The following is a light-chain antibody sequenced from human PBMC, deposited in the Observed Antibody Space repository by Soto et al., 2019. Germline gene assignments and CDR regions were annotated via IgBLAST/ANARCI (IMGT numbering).Light chain of an antibody. J-gene: IGKJ1*01. CDR2: WAS. Sequence: DIVMTQSPGSLAVSLGERATINCKSSQIVLYSSNNKNYLAWYQQKPGQPPKLLIYWASTRESGVPDRFSGSGSGTEFTLTITDLQAEDLAVYYCQQFHTIPWTFGQGTKVDIK. CDR3: QQFHTIPWT. CDR1: QIVLYSSNNKNY. V-gene: IGKV4-1*01.